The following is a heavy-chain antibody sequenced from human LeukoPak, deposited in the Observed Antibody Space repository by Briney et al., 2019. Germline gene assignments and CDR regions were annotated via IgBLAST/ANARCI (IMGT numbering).Heavy chain of an antibody. CDR1: GYTFTDYY. J-gene: IGHJ4*02. Sequence: ASVKVSCKASGYTFTDYYMHWVRQAPGQGLEWMGWINPNSGGTNYAQKFQGRVTMTRDTSISTAYMELSSLRSDDTAVHYCARNYDFWSGYYLDYWGQGTLVTVSS. D-gene: IGHD3-3*01. V-gene: IGHV1-2*02. CDR3: ARNYDFWSGYYLDY. CDR2: INPNSGGT.